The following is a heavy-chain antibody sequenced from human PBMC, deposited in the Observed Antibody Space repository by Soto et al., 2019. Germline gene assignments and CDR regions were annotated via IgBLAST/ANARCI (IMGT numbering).Heavy chain of an antibody. J-gene: IGHJ6*02. CDR2: ISGYNGNT. CDR3: ARDVFCGGAPACPDMDV. CDR1: GYTFSGYS. Sequence: ASVKVSCKASGYTFSGYSITWVRQAPGQGLEWMGRISGYNGNTNYARTLRGRLTLTTDTSTSTAYMELRSLTSDDTAGYYCARDVFCGGAPACPDMDVWGQGTTVTVSS. V-gene: IGHV1-18*04. D-gene: IGHD2-21*01.